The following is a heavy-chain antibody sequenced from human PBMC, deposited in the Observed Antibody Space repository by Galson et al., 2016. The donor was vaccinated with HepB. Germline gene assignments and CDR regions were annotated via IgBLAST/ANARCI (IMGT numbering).Heavy chain of an antibody. CDR2: IEQHGSVK. CDR1: GFTFSYYW. CDR3: ARLRRAPWYIDL. V-gene: IGHV3-7*01. Sequence: SLRLSCAASGFTFSYYWMNWVRQAPGKGLEWVANIEQHGSVKDYGASMKGRFTISRDNARTSLYLEMSNLRVEDTAVYYCARLRRAPWYIDLWGRGTLVTVSS. J-gene: IGHJ2*01.